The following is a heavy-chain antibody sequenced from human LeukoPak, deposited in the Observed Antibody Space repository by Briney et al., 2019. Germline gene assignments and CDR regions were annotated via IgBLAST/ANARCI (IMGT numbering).Heavy chain of an antibody. CDR1: GFTFSSYS. V-gene: IGHV3-21*01. CDR3: ARDGKMVRGVILDY. D-gene: IGHD3-10*01. J-gene: IGHJ4*02. Sequence: GGSLRLSCAASGFTFSSYSMNWVRQAPGKGLKWVSSISSSSSYIYYADSVKGRFTISRDNAKNSLYLQMNSLRAEDTAVYYCARDGKMVRGVILDYWGQGTLVTVSS. CDR2: ISSSSSYI.